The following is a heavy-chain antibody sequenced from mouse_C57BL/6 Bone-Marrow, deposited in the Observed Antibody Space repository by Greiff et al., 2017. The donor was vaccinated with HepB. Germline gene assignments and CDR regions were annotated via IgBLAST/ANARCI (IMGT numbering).Heavy chain of an antibody. CDR3: GRGWLLHVPPAY. J-gene: IGHJ3*01. CDR2: ISSGGSYT. V-gene: IGHV5-6*01. D-gene: IGHD2-3*01. Sequence: EVQVVESGGDLVKPGGSLKLSCAASGFTFSSYGMSWVRQTPDKRLEWVATISSGGSYTYYPDSVKGRFTISRDNAENTLYMQMSSLKSEDTAMYYCGRGWLLHVPPAYWGQGTLVTVSA. CDR1: GFTFSSYG.